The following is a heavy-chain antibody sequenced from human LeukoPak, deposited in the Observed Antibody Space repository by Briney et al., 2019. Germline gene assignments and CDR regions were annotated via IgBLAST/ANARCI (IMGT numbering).Heavy chain of an antibody. CDR3: ARALNYYYDSSGFRHWFDP. CDR1: GGSISSYY. V-gene: IGHV4-59*01. Sequence: RTSETPSLTCTVSGGSISSYYWSWIRQPPGKGLEWIGYIYYSGSTNYNPSLKSRVTISVDTSKNQFSLKLSSVTAADTAVYYCARALNYYYDSSGFRHWFDPWGQGTLVTVSS. J-gene: IGHJ5*02. CDR2: IYYSGST. D-gene: IGHD3-22*01.